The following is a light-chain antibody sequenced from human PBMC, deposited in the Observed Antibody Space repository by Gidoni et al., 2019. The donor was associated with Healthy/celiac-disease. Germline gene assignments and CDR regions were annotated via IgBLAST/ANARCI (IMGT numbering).Light chain of an antibody. Sequence: EIVLTQSPATLSLSPGERATLSCGASQSVSSSYLAWYQQKPGLAPRLLIYDASSRATGIPDFTLTISRLEPEDFAVYYCQQYGSSPYTFGQGTKLEIK. J-gene: IGKJ2*01. V-gene: IGKV3D-20*01. CDR2: DAS. CDR1: QSVSSSY. CDR3: QQYGSSPYT.